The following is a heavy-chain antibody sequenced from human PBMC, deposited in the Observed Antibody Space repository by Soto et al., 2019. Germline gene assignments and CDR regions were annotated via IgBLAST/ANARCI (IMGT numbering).Heavy chain of an antibody. J-gene: IGHJ6*02. Sequence: ASVKVSCKASGYTFTGYYMHWGRQAPGQGLEWMGWINPNSGGTNYAQKFQGRVTMTRDTSISTAYMELSRLRSDDTAVYYCARYCSGGSCYSSRDYYYGMDVWGQGTTVTVSS. CDR3: ARYCSGGSCYSSRDYYYGMDV. CDR1: GYTFTGYY. V-gene: IGHV1-2*02. D-gene: IGHD2-15*01. CDR2: INPNSGGT.